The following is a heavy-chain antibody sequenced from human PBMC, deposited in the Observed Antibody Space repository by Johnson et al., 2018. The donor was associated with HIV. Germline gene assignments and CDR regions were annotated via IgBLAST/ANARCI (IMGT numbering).Heavy chain of an antibody. CDR3: ARDLITLIGAPDLGDAFDI. CDR2: INWNGGST. D-gene: IGHD3-22*01. CDR1: GFTFDDYG. J-gene: IGHJ3*02. V-gene: IGHV3-20*04. Sequence: VQLVESGGGVVRPGGSLRLSCAASGFTFDDYGMSWVRQAPGKGLEWVSGINWNGGSTGYADSVKGRFTISRDNAKNSLYLQMNSTRAEDTALYYFARDLITLIGAPDLGDAFDIWGQGTMVTVSS.